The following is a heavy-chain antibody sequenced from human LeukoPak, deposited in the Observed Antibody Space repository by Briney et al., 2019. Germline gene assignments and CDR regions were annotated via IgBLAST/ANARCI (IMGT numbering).Heavy chain of an antibody. Sequence: GSSVKVSCKASGGTFSSYSIGWVRQAPGQRLEWLGRIIPILGIANYAQKFQGRVTITADKSTSTAYMELSSLRSEDTAVYYCARALYDSSAYTNWFDPWGQGTLVTVSS. CDR2: IIPILGIA. V-gene: IGHV1-69*02. D-gene: IGHD3-22*01. J-gene: IGHJ5*02. CDR3: ARALYDSSAYTNWFDP. CDR1: GGTFSSYS.